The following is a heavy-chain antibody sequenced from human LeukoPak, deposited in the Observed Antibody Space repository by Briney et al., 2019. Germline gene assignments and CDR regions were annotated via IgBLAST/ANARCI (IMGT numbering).Heavy chain of an antibody. Sequence: SSETLSLTCAVYGGSFSGYCWSWIRQPPGKGLEWIGEINHSGSTNYNPSLKSRVTISVDKSKNQFSLKLSSVTAADTAVYYCARVRVAARRGYCMDVWGQGTTVTVSS. CDR1: GGSFSGYC. J-gene: IGHJ6*02. CDR2: INHSGST. V-gene: IGHV4-34*01. CDR3: ARVRVAARRGYCMDV. D-gene: IGHD6-6*01.